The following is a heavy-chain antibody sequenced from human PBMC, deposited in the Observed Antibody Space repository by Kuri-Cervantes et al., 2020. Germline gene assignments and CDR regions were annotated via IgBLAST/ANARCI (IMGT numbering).Heavy chain of an antibody. Sequence: SDPMLISSAPTLTLTCYYPAFSLSTSGVGVAWIRQPPGKALEWLALIYWDDDKRYSPSLKSRVTITKDTSKSQVVLTVNNMDPVDTDTYYCARIVTTVANSFDPWGQGTLVTVSS. CDR3: ARIVTTVANSFDP. J-gene: IGHJ5*02. D-gene: IGHD4-23*01. V-gene: IGHV2-5*02. CDR2: IYWDDDK. CDR1: AFSLSTSGVG.